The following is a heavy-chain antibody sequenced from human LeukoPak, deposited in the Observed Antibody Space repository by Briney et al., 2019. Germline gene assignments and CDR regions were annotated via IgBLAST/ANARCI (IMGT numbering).Heavy chain of an antibody. Sequence: GGSLRLSCAASGFTFSSYSMNWVRQAPGKGLEWDSSISSSSSYIYYADSVKGRFTISRDNAKNSLYLQMNSLRAEDTAVYYCARDPVGVRYSSGPGAKFDYWGQGTLVTVSS. CDR2: ISSSSSYI. V-gene: IGHV3-21*01. J-gene: IGHJ4*02. D-gene: IGHD6-19*01. CDR1: GFTFSSYS. CDR3: ARDPVGVRYSSGPGAKFDY.